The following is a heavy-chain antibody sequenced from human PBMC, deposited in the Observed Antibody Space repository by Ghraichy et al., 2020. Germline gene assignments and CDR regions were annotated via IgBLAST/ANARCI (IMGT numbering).Heavy chain of an antibody. CDR2: ISAYNGNT. CDR1: GYTFTTSV. J-gene: IGHJ4*02. Sequence: ASVKVSCKASGYTFTTSVISWVRLAPGQGLEWMGWISAYNGNTNYAQKLQGRVTMTTDTSTSTAYMELRSLRSDDTAVYYCARDLLWFGELLGYWGQGTLVTVSS. V-gene: IGHV1-18*04. CDR3: ARDLLWFGELLGY. D-gene: IGHD3-10*01.